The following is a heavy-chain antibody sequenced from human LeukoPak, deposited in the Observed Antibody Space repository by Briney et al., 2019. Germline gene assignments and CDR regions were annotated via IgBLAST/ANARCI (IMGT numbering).Heavy chain of an antibody. D-gene: IGHD6-19*01. CDR3: ASEGSPRGYNSGWYGGYSY. J-gene: IGHJ4*02. CDR2: IYTSGST. V-gene: IGHV4-4*07. CDR1: GGSISSYY. Sequence: SETLSLTCTVSGGSISSYYGSWVRQPAGKGLEWIGRIYTSGSTNYNPSLKSRVTMSVDTPKNQFSLKLSSVTAADTAVYFCASEGSPRGYNSGWYGGYSYWGQGTLVTVSS.